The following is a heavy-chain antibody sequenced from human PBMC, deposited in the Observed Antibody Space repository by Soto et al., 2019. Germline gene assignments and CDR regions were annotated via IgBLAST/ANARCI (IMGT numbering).Heavy chain of an antibody. D-gene: IGHD2-8*01. J-gene: IGHJ3*02. CDR2: INPSGGST. Sequence: ASVKVSCKASGYTFTSYYMHWVRQAPGQGLEWMGIINPSGGSTSYAQKFQGRVTMTRDTSTSTVYMELSSLRSEDTAVYYCARGVVNSVLMVYVPSDAFDIWGQGTMVTVSS. V-gene: IGHV1-46*01. CDR3: ARGVVNSVLMVYVPSDAFDI. CDR1: GYTFTSYY.